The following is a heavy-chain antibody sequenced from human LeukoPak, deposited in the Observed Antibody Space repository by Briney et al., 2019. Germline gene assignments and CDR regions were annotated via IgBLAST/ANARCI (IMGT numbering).Heavy chain of an antibody. CDR3: ARLNNNWASWFDP. Sequence: GGSLRLSCAASGFTFSSYSMNWVRQAPGKGLEWVSYISGSGTTIYYADSVKGRFTISRDNAKSSLYLQMNSLRAEDTAVYYCARLNNNWASWFDPWGQGTLVTVSS. J-gene: IGHJ5*02. CDR2: ISGSGTTI. V-gene: IGHV3-48*04. CDR1: GFTFSSYS. D-gene: IGHD1-1*01.